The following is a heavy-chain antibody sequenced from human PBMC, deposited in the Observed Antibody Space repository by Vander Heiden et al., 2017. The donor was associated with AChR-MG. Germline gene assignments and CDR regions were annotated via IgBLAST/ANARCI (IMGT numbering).Heavy chain of an antibody. CDR1: GFTFSRYW. Sequence: EVQLVESGGGLVQPGGSLRLSCAASGFTFSRYWMGWVRQAPGKGLEGVANIKQDGSEKYYVDSVKGRFTISRDNAKNSLYLQMNSLRAEDTAVYYCARIGSSGWYYYYGMDVWGQGTTVTVSS. J-gene: IGHJ6*02. CDR2: IKQDGSEK. D-gene: IGHD6-19*01. V-gene: IGHV3-7*01. CDR3: ARIGSSGWYYYYGMDV.